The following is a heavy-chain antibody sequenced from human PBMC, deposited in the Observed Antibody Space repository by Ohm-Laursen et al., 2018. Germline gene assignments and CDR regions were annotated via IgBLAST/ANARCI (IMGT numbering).Heavy chain of an antibody. D-gene: IGHD3-22*01. Sequence: GTLSLTCTIYGGSFSDYYWTWIRQSPEKGLEWIGEINHSRSTKYNSSFKSRVTIPVDTSKNQFSLKLSSVTAADTAVYYCARVIRQRDFDYWGQGTLVTVSS. V-gene: IGHV4-34*01. CDR2: INHSRST. J-gene: IGHJ4*02. CDR1: GGSFSDYY. CDR3: ARVIRQRDFDY.